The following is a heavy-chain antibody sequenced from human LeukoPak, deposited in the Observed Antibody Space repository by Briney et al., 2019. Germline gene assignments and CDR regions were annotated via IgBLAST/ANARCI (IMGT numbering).Heavy chain of an antibody. CDR2: IYSTGGTSGST. Sequence: SETLSLTCAVYGGSFSGYYWSWIRQPPGKGLEWIGYIYSTGGTSGSTNYNPSLKSRATISVDTSQSKFSLRLSSVTAADTAVYYCAGYRAFDIWGQGTMVTVSS. J-gene: IGHJ3*02. V-gene: IGHV4-59*13. CDR1: GGSFSGYY. CDR3: AGYRAFDI.